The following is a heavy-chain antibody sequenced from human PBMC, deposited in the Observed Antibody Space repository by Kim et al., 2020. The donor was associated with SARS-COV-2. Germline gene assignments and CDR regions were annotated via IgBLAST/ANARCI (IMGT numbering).Heavy chain of an antibody. CDR3: ARAGVYCSRGTSCRIFFDY. D-gene: IGHD2-2*01. CDR2: IKQDGSEK. V-gene: IGHV3-7*03. CDR1: GFTFSSYW. Sequence: GGSLRLSCVASGFTFSSYWMTWVRQAPGEGLEWVAYIKQDGSEKNCVDSLKGRATISRDNAKNSLYLQVNSLRAEDTAVYYCARAGVYCSRGTSCRIFFDYWGQETLVTVSS. J-gene: IGHJ4*02.